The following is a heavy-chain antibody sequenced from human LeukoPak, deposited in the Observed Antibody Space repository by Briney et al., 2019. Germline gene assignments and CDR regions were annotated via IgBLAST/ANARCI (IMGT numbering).Heavy chain of an antibody. D-gene: IGHD3-10*01. Sequence: PQTLSLTCTVSGGSLTSYSWSWIRQPPGKGLEWIGYIYYSGSHNYNPSLKSRVTISVDTSKNRCSLKLSSVTAADTAVYYCARGLAMVRGVIAKYYMDVWGKGTTVTVSS. CDR2: IYYSGSH. CDR1: GGSLTSYS. J-gene: IGHJ6*03. V-gene: IGHV4-59*01. CDR3: ARGLAMVRGVIAKYYMDV.